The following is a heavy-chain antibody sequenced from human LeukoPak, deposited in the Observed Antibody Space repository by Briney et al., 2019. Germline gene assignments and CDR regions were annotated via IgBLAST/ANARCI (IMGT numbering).Heavy chain of an antibody. CDR3: AKDRGNSHYYDSSGYYSY. Sequence: PGGSLRLSCAASGFTFSSYAMSWVRQAPGKGLEWVSAISGSGGSTYYADSVKGRFTISRDNSKNTLYLQMNSLRAEDTAVYYRAKDRGNSHYYDSSGYYSYWGQGTLVTVSS. CDR1: GFTFSSYA. J-gene: IGHJ4*02. CDR2: ISGSGGST. V-gene: IGHV3-23*01. D-gene: IGHD3-22*01.